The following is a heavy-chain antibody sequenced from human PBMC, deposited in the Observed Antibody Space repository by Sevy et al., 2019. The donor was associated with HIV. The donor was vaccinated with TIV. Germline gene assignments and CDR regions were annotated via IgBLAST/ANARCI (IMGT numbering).Heavy chain of an antibody. CDR2: ISYDGSNK. CDR3: AKDLTMAPGQFDY. Sequence: GGSLRLSCAASGFTFSSYGMHWVRQAPGKGLEWVAVISYDGSNKYYADSGKGRFTISRDNSKNTLYLLMNSLTAEDTAVYYCAKDLTMAPGQFDYWGQGTLVTVSS. CDR1: GFTFSSYG. J-gene: IGHJ4*02. V-gene: IGHV3-30*18. D-gene: IGHD3-10*01.